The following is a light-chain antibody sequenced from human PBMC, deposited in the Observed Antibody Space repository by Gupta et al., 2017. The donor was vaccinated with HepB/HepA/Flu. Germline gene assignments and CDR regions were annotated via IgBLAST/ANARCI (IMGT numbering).Light chain of an antibody. CDR2: GKN. J-gene: IGLJ2*01. V-gene: IGLV3-19*01. Sequence: SSELTQDAAVSVALGQTVRITCQGDSLRTYYAGWYQQKPGQAPVLVIYGKNYRPSGIPDRFSGSSSGNTASLTITGAQAEDEADYYCNSRDSSGYSVIFGGGTKLTVL. CDR1: SLRTYY. CDR3: NSRDSSGYSVI.